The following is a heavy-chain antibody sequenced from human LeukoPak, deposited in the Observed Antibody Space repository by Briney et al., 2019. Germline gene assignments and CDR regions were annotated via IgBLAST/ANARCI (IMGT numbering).Heavy chain of an antibody. CDR2: ISSSSSYI. Sequence: GGSLRLSCAASGFTFSSYAMSWVRQAPGKGLEWVSSISSSSSYIYCADSVKGRFTISRDNAKNSLYLQMNSLRAEDTAVYYCARDLADYYGSGSYSRDYWGQGTLVTVSS. CDR1: GFTFSSYA. CDR3: ARDLADYYGSGSYSRDY. D-gene: IGHD3-10*01. V-gene: IGHV3-21*01. J-gene: IGHJ4*02.